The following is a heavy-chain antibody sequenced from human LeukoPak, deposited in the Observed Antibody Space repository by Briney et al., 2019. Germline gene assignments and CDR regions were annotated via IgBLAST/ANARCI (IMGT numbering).Heavy chain of an antibody. CDR3: AILEDIVVVPAARKAYDAFDI. CDR1: GYTFTGYY. CDR2: INPNSGGT. D-gene: IGHD2-2*01. Sequence: GASVKVSCKASGYTFTGYYMHWVRQAPGQGLEWMGWINPNSGGTNYAQKFQGRVTMTRDTSISTAYMELSRLRSDDTAVYYCAILEDIVVVPAARKAYDAFDIWGQGTMVTVSS. J-gene: IGHJ3*02. V-gene: IGHV1-2*02.